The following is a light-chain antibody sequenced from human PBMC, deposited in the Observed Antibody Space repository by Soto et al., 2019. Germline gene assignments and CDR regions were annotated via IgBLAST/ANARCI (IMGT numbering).Light chain of an antibody. CDR3: QHYNYWPPKT. Sequence: EIVMTQSPATLSVSPGERTTLSFRASQSFGNNLAWYQQKPGQAPRLLIYGAYTRATGIPARFSGSGSGTDFTLTISSLQSEDFAVYYCQHYNYWPPKTFGQGTKVDIK. CDR1: QSFGNN. J-gene: IGKJ1*01. CDR2: GAY. V-gene: IGKV3-15*01.